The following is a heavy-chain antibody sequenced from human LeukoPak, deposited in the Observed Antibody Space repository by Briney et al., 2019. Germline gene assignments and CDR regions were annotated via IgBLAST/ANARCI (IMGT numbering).Heavy chain of an antibody. V-gene: IGHV3-23*01. J-gene: IGHJ4*02. Sequence: PGGSLRLSCAASGFTFSSYAMNWVRQAPGKGLEWVSAINGNGGYTYYADSVKGRFTISRDNSKNTLYLQMNSLRAEDTAVYYCAKDWHFFGSGSPGLDYWGQGTLVTVSS. CDR2: INGNGGYT. CDR1: GFTFSSYA. CDR3: AKDWHFFGSGSPGLDY. D-gene: IGHD3-10*01.